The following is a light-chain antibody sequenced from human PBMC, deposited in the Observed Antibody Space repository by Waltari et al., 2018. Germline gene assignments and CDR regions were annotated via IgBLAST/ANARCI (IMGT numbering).Light chain of an antibody. Sequence: SSELTQDPAVSVALGQPVRITCQGDSLRRHYASWYQQKAGQAPVLVIYGKNNRPSGIPDRFSGSSSGNTASLTITGAQAEDEADYYCNSRDSSGNLWVFGGGTKLTVL. CDR1: SLRRHY. CDR2: GKN. CDR3: NSRDSSGNLWV. J-gene: IGLJ3*02. V-gene: IGLV3-19*01.